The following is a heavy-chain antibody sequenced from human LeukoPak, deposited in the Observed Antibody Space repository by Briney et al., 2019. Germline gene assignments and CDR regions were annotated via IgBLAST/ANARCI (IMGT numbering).Heavy chain of an antibody. V-gene: IGHV1-18*01. Sequence: GASVKVSCKASGYTFTSYGISWVRQAPGQGLEWMGWISAYNGNTNYAQKLQGRVTMTTDTSTSTAYMELRSLISDDTAVYYCARVSDARTTVTTIDLFDYWGQGTLVTVSS. D-gene: IGHD4-17*01. J-gene: IGHJ4*02. CDR2: ISAYNGNT. CDR1: GYTFTSYG. CDR3: ARVSDARTTVTTIDLFDY.